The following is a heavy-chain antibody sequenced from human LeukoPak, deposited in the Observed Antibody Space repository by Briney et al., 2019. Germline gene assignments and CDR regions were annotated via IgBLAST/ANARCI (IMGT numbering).Heavy chain of an antibody. J-gene: IGHJ4*02. Sequence: GGSLRLSCAASGFTFSSYAMSWVRQAPGKGLEWVSAISGSGGSTYYADSVKGRFTISRDNSKNTLYLQMNSLRAEDTAVYYCVKDRGGDSVFDYWGQGTLVTVSS. V-gene: IGHV3-23*01. CDR1: GFTFSSYA. CDR3: VKDRGGDSVFDY. D-gene: IGHD4-17*01. CDR2: ISGSGGST.